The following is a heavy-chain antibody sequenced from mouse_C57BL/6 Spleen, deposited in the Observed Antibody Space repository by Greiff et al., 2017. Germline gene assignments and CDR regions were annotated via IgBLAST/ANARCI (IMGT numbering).Heavy chain of an antibody. D-gene: IGHD1-1*01. Sequence: EVKVVESGGGLVKPGGSLKLSCAASGFTFSSYAMSWVRQTPEKRLEWVATISDGGSYTYYPDNVKGRFTISRDNAKNNLYLQMSHLKSEDTAMYYCAREVTVVDAMDYWGQGTSVTVSS. V-gene: IGHV5-4*01. CDR1: GFTFSSYA. CDR3: AREVTVVDAMDY. CDR2: ISDGGSYT. J-gene: IGHJ4*01.